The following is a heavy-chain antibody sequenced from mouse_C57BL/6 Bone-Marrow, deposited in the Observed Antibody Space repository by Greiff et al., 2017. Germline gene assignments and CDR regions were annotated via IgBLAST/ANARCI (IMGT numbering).Heavy chain of an antibody. CDR2: IYPRSGNT. D-gene: IGHD1-1*01. V-gene: IGHV1-81*01. J-gene: IGHJ1*03. CDR3: ARDHYGSSHWYFDV. CDR1: GYTFTSYG. Sequence: QVQLQQSGAELARPGASVKLSCKASGYTFTSYGISWVKQRTGQGLEWIGEIYPRSGNTYYNEKFKGKATLTADKSSSTAYMELRSLTSEDSAVYFCARDHYGSSHWYFDVWGTGTTVTVSS.